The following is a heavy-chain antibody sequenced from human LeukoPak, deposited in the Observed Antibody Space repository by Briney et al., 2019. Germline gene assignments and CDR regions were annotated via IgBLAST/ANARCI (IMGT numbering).Heavy chain of an antibody. CDR3: AKGGQNDFWSCYYGY. D-gene: IGHD3-3*01. CDR1: AFTPDDYT. V-gene: IGHV3-43*01. J-gene: IGHJ4*02. CDR2: ISWDGGST. Sequence: GGSLRLSCAASAFTPDDYTTRCVRPAPRKGLEWVSLISWDGGSTYYADSVEGRFTISRDNSKNSLYLQMNSLRTEDTALYYCAKGGQNDFWSCYYGYWGQGTLVTVSS.